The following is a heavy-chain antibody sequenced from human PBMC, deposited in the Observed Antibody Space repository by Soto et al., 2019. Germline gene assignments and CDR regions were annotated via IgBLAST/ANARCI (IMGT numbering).Heavy chain of an antibody. CDR1: GYTFTGYY. D-gene: IGHD2-21*01. Sequence: ASVKVSCKASGYTFTGYYMHWVRQAPGQGLEWMGWINPNSGGTNYAQKFQGWVTMTRDTSISTAYMELSRLRSDDTAVYYCARDRGEDYYYGMDVWGQGTTVTVSS. CDR3: ARDRGEDYYYGMDV. CDR2: INPNSGGT. J-gene: IGHJ6*02. V-gene: IGHV1-2*04.